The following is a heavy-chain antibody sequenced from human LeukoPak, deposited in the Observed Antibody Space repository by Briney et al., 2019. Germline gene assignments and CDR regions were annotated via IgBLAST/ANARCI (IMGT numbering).Heavy chain of an antibody. V-gene: IGHV1-69*13. Sequence: SVKVSCKASGGTFSSYAISWVRQVPGQGLEWMGGIIPIFGTANYAQKFQGRVTITADESTSTAYMELSSLRSEDTAVYYCARGGRRGAVGTAMVTPWGQGTLVTVSS. CDR2: IIPIFGTA. CDR1: GGTFSSYA. D-gene: IGHD5-18*01. J-gene: IGHJ5*02. CDR3: ARGGRRGAVGTAMVTP.